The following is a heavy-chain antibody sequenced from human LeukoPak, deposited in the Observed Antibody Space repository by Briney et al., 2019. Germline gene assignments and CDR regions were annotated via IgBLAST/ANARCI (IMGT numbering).Heavy chain of an antibody. J-gene: IGHJ5*01. V-gene: IGHV1-18*04. CDR3: ARATVGATSGDS. D-gene: IGHD1-26*01. CDR2: IIVYTGHT. Sequence: GASVKVSCKGSGDTFINYGVSWVRQTPGQGLEWMGWIIVYTGHTNYAQNLQGRVTMTTDASTSTAYMELRSLSSDDTAIYYCARATVGATSGDSWGQGTLVTVSS. CDR1: GDTFINYG.